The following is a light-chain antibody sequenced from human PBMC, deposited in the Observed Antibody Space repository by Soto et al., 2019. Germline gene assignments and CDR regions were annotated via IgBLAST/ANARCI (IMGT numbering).Light chain of an antibody. J-gene: IGLJ1*01. CDR2: EVS. CDR1: SSDIGAYNY. Sequence: QSALTQPPSASGSPGQSVTISCTGTSSDIGAYNYVSWFQQHPGKAPKLMIYEVSKRPSGVPDRFSGYKSGNTASLTVSGLQAEDEADYYCSSYAGINTYYVFGTGTKLTVL. V-gene: IGLV2-8*01. CDR3: SSYAGINTYYV.